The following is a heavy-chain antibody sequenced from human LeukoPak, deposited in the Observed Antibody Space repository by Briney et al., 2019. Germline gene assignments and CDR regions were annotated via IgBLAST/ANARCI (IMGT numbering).Heavy chain of an antibody. CDR1: GYTFTGYY. CDR2: INPSGGST. Sequence: ASVKVSCKASGYTFTGYYMHWVRQAPGQGLEWMGIINPSGGSTSYAQKFQGRVTMTRDTSTSTVYMELSSLRSEDTAVYYCARDGLVDTAMVRAFNIWGQGTMVTVSS. CDR3: ARDGLVDTAMVRAFNI. D-gene: IGHD5-18*01. J-gene: IGHJ3*02. V-gene: IGHV1-46*01.